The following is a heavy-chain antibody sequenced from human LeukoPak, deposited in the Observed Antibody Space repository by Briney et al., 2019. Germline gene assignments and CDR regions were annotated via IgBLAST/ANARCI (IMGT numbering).Heavy chain of an antibody. CDR2: IYHSGST. Sequence: SETLSLTCAMSGYSISSGYYWGWVRQPPGKGLEWIGIIYHSGSTYFNPSLKSRVTISVDTSKNHLSLKVSSVTAADTAVYYCARLGARNAFDIWGKGTVVTVSS. J-gene: IGHJ3*02. CDR3: ARLGARNAFDI. CDR1: GYSISSGYY. V-gene: IGHV4-38-2*01.